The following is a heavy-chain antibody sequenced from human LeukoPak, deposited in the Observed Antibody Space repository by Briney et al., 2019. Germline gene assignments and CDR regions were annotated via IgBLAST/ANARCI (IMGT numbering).Heavy chain of an antibody. V-gene: IGHV3-7*01. CDR3: ASGWDLRNFDY. D-gene: IGHD1-26*01. CDR1: GFTFRNYW. Sequence: PGGSLRLSCAASGFTFRNYWMSWVRQAPGKGLEWVANIKHDGSEKYYVDSVKDRFTISRDNAKSSLYLQRNSLRAEDTAVYYCASGWDLRNFDYWGQGTLVTVSS. J-gene: IGHJ4*02. CDR2: IKHDGSEK.